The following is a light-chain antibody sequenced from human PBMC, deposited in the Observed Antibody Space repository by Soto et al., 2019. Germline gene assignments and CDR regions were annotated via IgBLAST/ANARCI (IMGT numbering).Light chain of an antibody. CDR2: EVS. V-gene: IGLV2-14*01. CDR3: SSYTSSSTLYV. J-gene: IGLJ1*01. Sequence: QSALTQPASVSGSPGQSITISCTGTSSDVGGYNYVSWYQQYPGKAPKLMIYEVSNRPSGVSNRFSGSKSDNTASLTISGLQAEDEADYYCSSYTSSSTLYVFGTGTKLTVL. CDR1: SSDVGGYNY.